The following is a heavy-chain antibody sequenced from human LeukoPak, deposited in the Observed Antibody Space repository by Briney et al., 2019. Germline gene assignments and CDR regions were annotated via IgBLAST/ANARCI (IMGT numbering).Heavy chain of an antibody. CDR1: GFTFSSYS. CDR2: ISSSSSYI. V-gene: IGHV3-21*01. CDR3: ARDYYDSSGYYYPFDY. D-gene: IGHD3-22*01. Sequence: GGSLRLSCAASGFTFSSYSMNWVRQAPGKGLEWVSSISSSSSYIYYADSVKGRFTISRDNAKNSLYLQMNSLRAEDTAVCYCARDYYDSSGYYYPFDYWGQGTLVTVSS. J-gene: IGHJ4*02.